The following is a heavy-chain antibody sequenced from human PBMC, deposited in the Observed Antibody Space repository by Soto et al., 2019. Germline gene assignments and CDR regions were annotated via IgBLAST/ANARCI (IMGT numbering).Heavy chain of an antibody. D-gene: IGHD3-22*01. CDR2: ISYGGGTT. J-gene: IGHJ4*02. V-gene: IGHV3-23*01. CDR3: AKNPGYYYDSTGYHFDY. Sequence: GGSLRLSCAASEFTFSNYAMSWVRQAPGKGLEWVSAISYGGGTTYYADSAKGRFTISRDNSKNTLYLQMNSLRAEDTAVYYCAKNPGYYYDSTGYHFDYRGQRTPVTVSS. CDR1: EFTFSNYA.